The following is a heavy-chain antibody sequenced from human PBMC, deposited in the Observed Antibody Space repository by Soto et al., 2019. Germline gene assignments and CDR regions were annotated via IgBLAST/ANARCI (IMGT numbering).Heavy chain of an antibody. CDR3: AKWGAEDGAS. J-gene: IGHJ4*02. D-gene: IGHD1-26*01. CDR1: GGSISSYY. V-gene: IGHV4-59*01. Sequence: QVHLQESGPGLVKPSETLSLTCAVSGGSISSYYWSWIRQPPGKGLEWIGDVFYTGITKYNPSFQSRANISGDTSRNQFSLNLMYVTAADTAVYYCAKWGAEDGASWGKVILVDV. CDR2: VFYTGIT.